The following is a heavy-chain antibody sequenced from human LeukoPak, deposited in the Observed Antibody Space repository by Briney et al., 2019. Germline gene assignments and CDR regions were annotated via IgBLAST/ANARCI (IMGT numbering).Heavy chain of an antibody. J-gene: IGHJ3*02. Sequence: SETLSLTCAVYGGSFSGYYWSWIRQPPGKGLEWIGSIYYSGSTYYNPSLKSRVTISVDTSKNQFSLKLSSVTAADTAVYYCARAPRLSAFDIWGQGTMVTVSS. CDR3: ARAPRLSAFDI. CDR1: GGSFSGYY. CDR2: IYYSGST. V-gene: IGHV4-34*01.